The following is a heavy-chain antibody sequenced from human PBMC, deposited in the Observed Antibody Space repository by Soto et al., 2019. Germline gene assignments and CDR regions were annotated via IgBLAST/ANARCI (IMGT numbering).Heavy chain of an antibody. Sequence: QVQLVQSGAEVKKPGSSVKVSCKASVGTFSSYTISWVRQAPGQGLEWMGRIIPILGIANYAQKFQGRVTITAEKSTSTAYLELSSLRSEDTAVYYCAREEYYYGSGAFFDYWGQGTLVTVSS. V-gene: IGHV1-69*08. CDR2: IIPILGIA. J-gene: IGHJ4*02. CDR3: AREEYYYGSGAFFDY. D-gene: IGHD3-10*01. CDR1: VGTFSSYT.